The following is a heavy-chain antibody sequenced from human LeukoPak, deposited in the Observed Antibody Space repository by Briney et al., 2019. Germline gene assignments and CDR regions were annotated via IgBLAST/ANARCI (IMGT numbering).Heavy chain of an antibody. CDR3: ARDFRIYYGSGSYGSRFDP. Sequence: GGSLRLSCAASGSTFNDYGMNWVRQAPGKGLEWVSSISSSGVYIYYADSLKGRFTISRDNAKNSLYLQMNSLRAEDTAIYFCARDFRIYYGSGSYGSRFDPWGQGTLVTVSS. D-gene: IGHD3-10*01. J-gene: IGHJ5*02. V-gene: IGHV3-21*01. CDR2: ISSSGVYI. CDR1: GSTFNDYG.